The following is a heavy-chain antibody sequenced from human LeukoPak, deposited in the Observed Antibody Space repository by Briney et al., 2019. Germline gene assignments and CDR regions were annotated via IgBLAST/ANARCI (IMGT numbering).Heavy chain of an antibody. Sequence: GESLKISCKDSGYSFTNYWIGWVRQMPGKGLEWMGIIYPGDSDTRYSPSFQGQVTISADKSISTAYLQWSSLKASDTAMYYCARPRVAAAGTEVWVDYWGQGTLVTVSS. V-gene: IGHV5-51*01. CDR2: IYPGDSDT. CDR1: GYSFTNYW. CDR3: ARPRVAAAGTEVWVDY. J-gene: IGHJ4*02. D-gene: IGHD6-13*01.